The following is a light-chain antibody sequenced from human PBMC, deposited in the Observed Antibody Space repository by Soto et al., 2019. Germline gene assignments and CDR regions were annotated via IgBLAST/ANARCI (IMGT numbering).Light chain of an antibody. CDR1: QSISVW. V-gene: IGKV1-5*01. Sequence: DIQMTQSPSTLSASVVDRVTITCRASQSISVWLAWYQQKAGKAPNLLIYDASSLESGVPSRFSGSGSGTEFTLTISSLQPDDFATYYCQQYNSYSSCGQGTKGDIK. CDR2: DAS. CDR3: QQYNSYSS. J-gene: IGKJ1*01.